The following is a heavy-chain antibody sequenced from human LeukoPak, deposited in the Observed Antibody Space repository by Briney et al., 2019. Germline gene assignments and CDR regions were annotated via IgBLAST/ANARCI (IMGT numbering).Heavy chain of an antibody. D-gene: IGHD2-8*01. J-gene: IGHJ4*02. Sequence: PGGSLRLSCTGSGFPFNMFGIHWVRQAPGQGLDWVSGLSRGGGSTNYADSVKGQFTISRDYSKNMVFLQMNSLRLEDTAVYYCAKEQRIRHCSEGVCMEGYYFDYWGQGSLVTVSS. CDR2: LSRGGGST. V-gene: IGHV3-23*01. CDR1: GFPFNMFG. CDR3: AKEQRIRHCSEGVCMEGYYFDY.